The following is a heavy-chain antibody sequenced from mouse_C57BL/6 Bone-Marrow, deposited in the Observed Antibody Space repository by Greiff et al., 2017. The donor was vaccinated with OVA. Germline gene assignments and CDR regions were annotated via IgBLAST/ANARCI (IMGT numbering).Heavy chain of an antibody. V-gene: IGHV1-50*01. CDR3: AVGGYDGYYYAMDY. CDR1: GYTFTSYW. Sequence: QVQLQQPGAELVKPGASVKLSCKASGYTFTSYWMQWVKQRPGQGLEWIGKIDPSESYTNYNQKFKGKATLTVDTYSSTAYMQLSSLTSEDSAVYYCAVGGYDGYYYAMDYWGQGTSVTVSS. J-gene: IGHJ4*01. D-gene: IGHD2-14*01. CDR2: IDPSESYT.